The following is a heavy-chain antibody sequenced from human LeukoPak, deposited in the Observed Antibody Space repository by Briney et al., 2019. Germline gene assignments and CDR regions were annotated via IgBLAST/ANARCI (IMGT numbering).Heavy chain of an antibody. J-gene: IGHJ4*02. Sequence: SETLSLTCTVSGDSISSYHWTWIRQPAGKGLEWIGQIHRSGSTKSNPPLESRVTMSIDTPENQVFLTIRSVTAADTAIYYCARRDTSTGWSFDSWGQGTLVTVSS. CDR3: ARRDTSTGWSFDS. CDR1: GDSISSYH. CDR2: IHRSGST. V-gene: IGHV4-4*07. D-gene: IGHD6-19*01.